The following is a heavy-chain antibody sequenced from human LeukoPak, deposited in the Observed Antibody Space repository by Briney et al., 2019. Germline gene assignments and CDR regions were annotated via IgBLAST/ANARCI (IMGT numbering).Heavy chain of an antibody. J-gene: IGHJ4*02. CDR3: GRENTYFGGGY. CDR1: GGSISSGDFY. V-gene: IGHV4-30-4*01. D-gene: IGHD2-8*01. CDR2: MYYSGST. Sequence: SETLSLTCTVSGGSISSGDFYWSWIRQPPGKGLEWIGYMYYSGSTYYNPSLKSRVSISVDTSKNQFSLKLSSVTAADTAVYYCGRENTYFGGGYWGQGTLVTVSS.